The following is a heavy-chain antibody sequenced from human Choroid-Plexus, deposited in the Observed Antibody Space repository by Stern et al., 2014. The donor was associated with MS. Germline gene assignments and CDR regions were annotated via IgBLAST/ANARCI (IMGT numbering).Heavy chain of an antibody. V-gene: IGHV4-31*03. CDR3: ARGPPDYYDSSGYYTY. D-gene: IGHD3-22*01. CDR2: IYYSGST. Sequence: VQLVESGPGLVKPSQTLSLTCTVSGGSISSGGYYWSWIRQNPGKGLEGIGYIYYSGSTYYNPSLKSRVSISVDTSKNQFSLKLSSVTAADTAVYYCARGPPDYYDSSGYYTYWGQGTLVTVSS. CDR1: GGSISSGGYY. J-gene: IGHJ4*02.